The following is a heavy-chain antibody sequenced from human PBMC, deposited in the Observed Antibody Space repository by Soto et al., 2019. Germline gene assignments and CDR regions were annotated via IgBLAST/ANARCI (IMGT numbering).Heavy chain of an antibody. CDR3: ARDLRDGGWNPGRYFQH. J-gene: IGHJ1*01. Sequence: QVQLVQSGAEVKKPGASVKVSCKASGYTFTSYGISWVRQAPGQGLEWMGWISAYNGNTNYAQKLQGRVTMTTDTSTRPAYMEMKSLRTDDTAVYYCARDLRDGGWNPGRYFQHWGQGTLVTVSS. D-gene: IGHD6-19*01. CDR2: ISAYNGNT. V-gene: IGHV1-18*01. CDR1: GYTFTSYG.